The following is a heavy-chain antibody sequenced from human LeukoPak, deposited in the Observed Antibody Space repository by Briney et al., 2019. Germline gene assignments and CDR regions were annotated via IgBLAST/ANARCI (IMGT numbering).Heavy chain of an antibody. J-gene: IGHJ4*02. D-gene: IGHD6-19*01. Sequence: PSETLSLTCTFSTDSISNYYWSWIRQPPEKGLEWIGYIYYSGSTNYNPSLKSRVTISLDRSKNQFSLKLDSMTAADTAIYYCARGRVAGGYYFDYWDQGTLVTVSS. CDR3: ARGRVAGGYYFDY. V-gene: IGHV4-59*01. CDR2: IYYSGST. CDR1: TDSISNYY.